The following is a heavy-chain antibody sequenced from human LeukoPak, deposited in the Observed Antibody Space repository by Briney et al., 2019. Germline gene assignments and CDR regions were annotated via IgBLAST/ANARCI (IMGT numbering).Heavy chain of an antibody. CDR1: GFTFSNYW. V-gene: IGHV3-74*01. J-gene: IGHJ4*02. D-gene: IGHD5-24*01. CDR2: INTDGSST. Sequence: TGGSLRLSCAASGFTFSNYWMHWVRQAPGEGLVWVSRINTDGSSTSYADSVKGRFTISRDNAKNTLYLQMNSLRAEDTAVYYCARGWQIDYWGQGTLVTVSS. CDR3: ARGWQIDY.